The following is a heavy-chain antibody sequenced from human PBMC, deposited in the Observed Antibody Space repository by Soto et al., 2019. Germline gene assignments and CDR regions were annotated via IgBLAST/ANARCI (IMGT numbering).Heavy chain of an antibody. V-gene: IGHV3-23*01. CDR2: ISGSGGST. D-gene: IGHD3-16*01. J-gene: IGHJ4*02. CDR3: AKMPPRIMITFGGAGLDY. CDR1: GLTFSSYA. Sequence: PGGSLRRSCAASGLTFSSYAMIWVRQAPGEGLEWVSAISGSGGSTYYADSVKGRFTISRDNSKNTLYLQMNSLRAEDTAVYYCAKMPPRIMITFGGAGLDYWGQGTLVTVSS.